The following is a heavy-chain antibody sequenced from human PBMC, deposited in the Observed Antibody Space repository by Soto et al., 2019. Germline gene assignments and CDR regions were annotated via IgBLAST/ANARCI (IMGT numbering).Heavy chain of an antibody. D-gene: IGHD3-10*01. V-gene: IGHV1-2*02. J-gene: IGHJ3*02. CDR1: GYTFTGHY. CDR2: INSNSVGT. Sequence: EASVKVSCKASGYTFTGHYMHWVRQAPGQGLEWMGWINSNSVGTNYAQKFQGRVTMTRDTSISTAYMELSRLRSDDTAVYYCAREPMVRAAHGFDIWGQGTMVTVSS. CDR3: AREPMVRAAHGFDI.